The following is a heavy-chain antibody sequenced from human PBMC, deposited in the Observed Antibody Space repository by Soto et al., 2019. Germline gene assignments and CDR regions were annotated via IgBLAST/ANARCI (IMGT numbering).Heavy chain of an antibody. J-gene: IGHJ5*02. D-gene: IGHD1-26*01. V-gene: IGHV1-3*01. CDR1: GYTFTSYA. Sequence: QVQLVQSGAEVKKPGASVKVSCKASGYTFTSYAMHWVRQAPGQRLEWMGWINAGNGNTKYSQKFQGRVTITRDTSASTAYRELSSLRSEDTAVYYCARSTGSYYVWFDPWGQGTLVTVSS. CDR3: ARSTGSYYVWFDP. CDR2: INAGNGNT.